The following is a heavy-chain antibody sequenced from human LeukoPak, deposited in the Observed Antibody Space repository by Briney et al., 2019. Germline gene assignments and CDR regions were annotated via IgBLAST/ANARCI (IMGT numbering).Heavy chain of an antibody. CDR2: ISGGSGGRKLYAFSAGSGAST. Sequence: QPGGFLRLSCAASGFTFKNYAMSWVRQAPGKGLEWVSAISGGSGGRKLYAFSAGSGASTFYADSVKGRFTISRDNSKNTLYLQMNSLRAEDTALYYCAKGLGFLPQFDYWSQGSLVAVSS. V-gene: IGHV3-23*01. CDR1: GFTFKNYA. D-gene: IGHD1-26*01. CDR3: AKGLGFLPQFDY. J-gene: IGHJ4*02.